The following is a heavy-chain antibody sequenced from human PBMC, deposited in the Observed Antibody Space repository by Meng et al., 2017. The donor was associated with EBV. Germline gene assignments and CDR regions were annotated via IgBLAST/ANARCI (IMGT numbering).Heavy chain of an antibody. Sequence: QVQMVQSGAEGKTPGASVKVSCKASGYTFTGYYMHWVRQAPGQGLEWMGRINPNSGGTNYAQKFQGRVTMTRDTSISTAYMELSRLRSDDTAVYYCARVGIAVAGTGDYWGQGTLVTVSS. CDR3: ARVGIAVAGTGDY. J-gene: IGHJ4*02. D-gene: IGHD6-19*01. V-gene: IGHV1-2*06. CDR1: GYTFTGYY. CDR2: INPNSGGT.